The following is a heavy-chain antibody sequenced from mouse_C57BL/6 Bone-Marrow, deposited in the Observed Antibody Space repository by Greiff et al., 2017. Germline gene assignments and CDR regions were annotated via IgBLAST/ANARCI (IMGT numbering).Heavy chain of an antibody. CDR3: ARAGTGAWFAY. D-gene: IGHD4-1*01. Sequence: QVQLQQSGAELVRPGTSVKMSCKASGYTFTNYWIGWAKQRPGHGLEWIGDIYPGGGYTNYNEKFKGKATLTAEKSSSTAYMQFSSLTSEDSAIYYCARAGTGAWFAYWGQGTLVTVSA. CDR1: GYTFTNYW. J-gene: IGHJ3*01. CDR2: IYPGGGYT. V-gene: IGHV1-63*01.